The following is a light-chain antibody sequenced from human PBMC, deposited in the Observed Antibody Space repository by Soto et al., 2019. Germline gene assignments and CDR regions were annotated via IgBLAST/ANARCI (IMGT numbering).Light chain of an antibody. CDR3: HHYNNWPHT. Sequence: DIVMTQSPATLSVSPGERATLSCRASQSVASNLAWYQQRPGQAPRLLIYGASTRATDVPVRFSGSGSGTEYTLNISSLQSEDFAVYYCHHYNNWPHTFGGGTKVEIK. CDR2: GAS. V-gene: IGKV3-15*01. J-gene: IGKJ4*01. CDR1: QSVASN.